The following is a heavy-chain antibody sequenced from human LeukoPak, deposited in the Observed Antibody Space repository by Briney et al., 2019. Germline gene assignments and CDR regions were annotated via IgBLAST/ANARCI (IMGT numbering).Heavy chain of an antibody. CDR1: GFTFSSYA. CDR3: ARGRGGRVYYYYYGMDV. CDR2: ISSNGGST. J-gene: IGHJ6*02. D-gene: IGHD2-15*01. Sequence: GGSLRLSCSASGFTFSSYAMHWVRQAPGKGLEYVSAISSNGGSTYYADSVKGRFTISRDNSKNTLYLQMGSLRAEDTAVYYCARGRGGRVYYYYYGMDVWGQGTTVTVSS. V-gene: IGHV3-64D*06.